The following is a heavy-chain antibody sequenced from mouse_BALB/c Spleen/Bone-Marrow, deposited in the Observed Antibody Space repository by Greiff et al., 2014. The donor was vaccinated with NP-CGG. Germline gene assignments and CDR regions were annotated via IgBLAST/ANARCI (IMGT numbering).Heavy chain of an antibody. CDR1: GYTFTTYW. J-gene: IGHJ2*01. CDR3: ARDLDY. V-gene: IGHV1-7*01. CDR2: INPSTGYT. Sequence: QVQLQQSGAELAKPGASVKMSCKASGYTFTTYWMHWVKQRPGQGLEWIGYINPSTGYTEYNQKFKDKATLTADKSSSTAYMQLISLTFEDSAVYYCARDLDYWGQGTTPTVSS.